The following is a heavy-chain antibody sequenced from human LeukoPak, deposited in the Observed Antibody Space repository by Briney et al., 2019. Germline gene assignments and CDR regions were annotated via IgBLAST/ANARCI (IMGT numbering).Heavy chain of an antibody. D-gene: IGHD2-15*01. CDR2: IKQDGSEK. J-gene: IGHJ4*02. V-gene: IGHV3-7*01. CDR1: GFTFSSYW. CDR3: ARGYCSGGSCYFNYFDY. Sequence: PGGSLRLSCAASGFTFSSYWMTWVRQAPGKGLEWVANIKQDGSEKYYVDSVKGRFTISRDNAKNSLYLQMNSLRAEDTAVYYCARGYCSGGSCYFNYFDYWGQGTLVTVSS.